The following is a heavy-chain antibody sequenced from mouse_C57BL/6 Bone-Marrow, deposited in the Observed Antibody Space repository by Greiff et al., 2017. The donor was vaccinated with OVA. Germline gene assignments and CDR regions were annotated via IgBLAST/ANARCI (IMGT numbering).Heavy chain of an antibody. CDR1: GYTFTSYW. J-gene: IGHJ3*01. CDR3: ARDSSGYPAWFAY. Sequence: QVQLQQPGAELVMPGASVKLSCKASGYTFTSYWMHWVKQRPGQGLEWIGEIDPSDSYTNYNQKFKGKSTLTVDKSSSTAYMQLSSLTSEDSAVDYCARDSSGYPAWFAYWGQGTLVTVSA. D-gene: IGHD3-2*02. V-gene: IGHV1-69*01. CDR2: IDPSDSYT.